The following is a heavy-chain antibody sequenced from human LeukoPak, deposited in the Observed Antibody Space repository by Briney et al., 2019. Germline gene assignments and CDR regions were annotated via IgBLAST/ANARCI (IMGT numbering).Heavy chain of an antibody. J-gene: IGHJ4*02. CDR3: ARSRQGWWLLDY. Sequence: SETLSLTYAVSGYSISSGYYWGWIRQPPGKGLEWIGSMYHSGSTYYNPSLKSRVSISVDTSKNQFSLKLSSVTAADTAVYYCARSRQGWWLLDYWGQGTLVTVSS. CDR2: MYHSGST. V-gene: IGHV4-38-2*01. D-gene: IGHD5-12*01. CDR1: GYSISSGYY.